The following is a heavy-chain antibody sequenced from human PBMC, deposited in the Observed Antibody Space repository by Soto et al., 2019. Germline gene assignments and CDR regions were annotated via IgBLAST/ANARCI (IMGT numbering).Heavy chain of an antibody. J-gene: IGHJ4*02. Sequence: ASVKVSCKASGYTFTSYGISWVRQAPGQGLECMGWISVYNGNTHYAQKFQGRVTMTADTSTSTAYMGLRSLRSDDTAVYYCARVEQSLLYQFWGLGTLVTVSS. CDR3: ARVEQSLLYQF. V-gene: IGHV1-18*04. CDR2: ISVYNGNT. D-gene: IGHD2-2*02. CDR1: GYTFTSYG.